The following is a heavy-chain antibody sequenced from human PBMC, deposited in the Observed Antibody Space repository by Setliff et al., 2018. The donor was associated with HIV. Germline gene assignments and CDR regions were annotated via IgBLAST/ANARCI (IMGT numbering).Heavy chain of an antibody. CDR2: ISAYNGNT. V-gene: IGHV1-18*01. D-gene: IGHD3-3*01. J-gene: IGHJ4*02. Sequence: ASVKVSCKTSGYTFTSYGITWVRQAPGQGLEWMGWISAYNGNTDYAQKFQDRVAMTTDTSTSTAYMELRSLRSDDTALYYCARDSDNFWSGYYAAFDYWGQGTLVTVSS. CDR1: GYTFTSYG. CDR3: ARDSDNFWSGYYAAFDY.